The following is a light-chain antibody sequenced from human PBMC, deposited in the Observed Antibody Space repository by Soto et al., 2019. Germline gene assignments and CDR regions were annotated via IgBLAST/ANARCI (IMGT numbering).Light chain of an antibody. J-gene: IGLJ2*01. CDR1: SSDVGGYDL. CDR2: EVT. V-gene: IGLV2-23*02. Sequence: QSALTQPASVSGSPGQSITISCTGTSSDVGGYDLVSRFQLHPAKAPRLMIYEVTKRPSGVSDRFSGSKSGNTASLTISGLQSEDEGNYYCSSYAGTFRLVVFGGGTKLTVL. CDR3: SSYAGTFRLVV.